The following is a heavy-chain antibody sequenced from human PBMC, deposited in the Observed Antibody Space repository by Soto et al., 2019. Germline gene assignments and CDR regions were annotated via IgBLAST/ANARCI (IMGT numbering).Heavy chain of an antibody. CDR3: AREKSSWYDY. D-gene: IGHD6-13*01. V-gene: IGHV1-8*01. CDR1: GYTFTSYD. CDR2: MNPNSGNT. Sequence: QVQLVQSGAEVKKPGASMKVSCKGCGYTFTSYDINWVRQATGQGLEWMGWMNPNSGNTDYAQKFQGRVTMTRNTSISTAYMELSSLRSEDTAVYYCAREKSSWYDYWGQGTLVTVSS. J-gene: IGHJ4*02.